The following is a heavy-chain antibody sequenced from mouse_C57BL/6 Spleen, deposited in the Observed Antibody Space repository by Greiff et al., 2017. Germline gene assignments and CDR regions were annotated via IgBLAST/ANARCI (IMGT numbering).Heavy chain of an antibody. CDR1: GYSFTGYY. Sequence: EVQLQQSGPELVKPGASVKISCKASGYSFTGYYMNWVKQSPEKSLEWIGEINPSTGGTTYNQKFKAKATLTVDKSSSTAYMQLKSLTSEDSAVYYCARYGYYRMDYWGQGTSVTVST. CDR3: ARYGYYRMDY. D-gene: IGHD2-3*01. J-gene: IGHJ4*01. V-gene: IGHV1-42*01. CDR2: INPSTGGT.